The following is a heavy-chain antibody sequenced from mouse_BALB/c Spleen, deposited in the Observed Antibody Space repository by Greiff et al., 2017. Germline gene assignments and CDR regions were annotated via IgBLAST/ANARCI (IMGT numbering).Heavy chain of an antibody. CDR3: ARWLPFDY. Sequence: VQLQQSGAELAKPGASVKMSCKASGYTFTSYWMHWVKQRPGQGLEWIGYINPSTGYTEYNQKFKDKATLTADKSSSTAYMQLSSLTSEDSAVYYCARWLPFDYWGQGTTLTVSS. D-gene: IGHD2-2*01. CDR1: GYTFTSYW. V-gene: IGHV1-7*01. J-gene: IGHJ2*01. CDR2: INPSTGYT.